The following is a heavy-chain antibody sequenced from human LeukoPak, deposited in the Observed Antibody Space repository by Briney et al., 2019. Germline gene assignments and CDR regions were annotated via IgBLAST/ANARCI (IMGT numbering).Heavy chain of an antibody. CDR1: GGSISSSNW. Sequence: SETLSLTCAVSGGSISSSNWWSWVRQPPGKGLEWIGEIYHSGSTNYNPSLKSRVTISVDKSKNQFSLKLSSVTAADTAVYYCARVRGYCSGGSCYRFAFDIWGQGTMVTVSS. V-gene: IGHV4-4*02. D-gene: IGHD2-15*01. J-gene: IGHJ3*02. CDR3: ARVRGYCSGGSCYRFAFDI. CDR2: IYHSGST.